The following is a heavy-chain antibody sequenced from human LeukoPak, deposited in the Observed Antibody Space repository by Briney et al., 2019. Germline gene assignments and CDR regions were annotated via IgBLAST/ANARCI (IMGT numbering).Heavy chain of an antibody. CDR2: IGTAGDT. V-gene: IGHV3-13*01. CDR3: ARDYCSGGSCYIDY. J-gene: IGHJ4*02. CDR1: GFTFSSYD. Sequence: GGSLRLSCAASGFTFSSYDMHWVRHATGKGLEWVSAIGTAGDTYYPGSVKGRFTISRENAKNSLYLQMNSLRAGDTAVYYCARDYCSGGSCYIDYWGQGTLVTVSS. D-gene: IGHD2-15*01.